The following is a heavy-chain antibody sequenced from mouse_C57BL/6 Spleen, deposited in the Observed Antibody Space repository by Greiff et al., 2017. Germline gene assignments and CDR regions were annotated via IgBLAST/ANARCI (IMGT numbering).Heavy chain of an antibody. CDR2: ISSGSSTI. CDR1: GFTFSDYG. Sequence: EVKLVESGGGLVKPGGSLKLSCAASGFTFSDYGMHWVRQAPEKGLEWVAYISSGSSTIYYADTVKGRFTISRDNAKNTLFLQRTSLRSEDTAMYYCARRASLGFDYWGQGTTLTVSS. J-gene: IGHJ2*01. CDR3: ARRASLGFDY. D-gene: IGHD3-1*01. V-gene: IGHV5-17*01.